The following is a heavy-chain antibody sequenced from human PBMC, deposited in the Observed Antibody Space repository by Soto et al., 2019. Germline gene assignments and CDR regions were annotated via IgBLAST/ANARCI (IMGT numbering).Heavy chain of an antibody. J-gene: IGHJ6*02. V-gene: IGHV1-46*01. CDR3: ARDTSSAGYYGMDV. Sequence: ASVKVSCKASGYTFTSYYMHWVRQAPGQGLEWMGIINPSGGSTSYAQKFQGRVTMTRDTSTSTVYMELSRLGSDDTAVYYCARDTSSAGYYGMDVWGQGTTVTVSS. D-gene: IGHD6-19*01. CDR1: GYTFTSYY. CDR2: INPSGGST.